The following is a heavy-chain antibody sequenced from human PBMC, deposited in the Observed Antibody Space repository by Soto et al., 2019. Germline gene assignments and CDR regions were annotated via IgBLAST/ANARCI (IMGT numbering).Heavy chain of an antibody. CDR2: IIPILGTA. CDR1: GGTFSSYA. J-gene: IGHJ4*02. Sequence: GASVKVSCKASGGTFSSYAISWVRQAPGQGLEWMGGIIPILGTANYAQKFQGRVTITADKSTSTAYMELSSLRSEDTAVYYCASASDGGYGDYGDYFDYWGQGTLVTVSS. V-gene: IGHV1-69*10. D-gene: IGHD4-17*01. CDR3: ASASDGGYGDYGDYFDY.